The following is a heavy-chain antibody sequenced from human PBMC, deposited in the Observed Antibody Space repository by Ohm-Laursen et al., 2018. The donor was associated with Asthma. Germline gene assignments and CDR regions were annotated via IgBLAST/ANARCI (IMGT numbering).Heavy chain of an antibody. Sequence: SLRLSCAASGFTFSSYGMHWVRQAPGKGLEWVAVIWYDGSNKYYADSVKGRFTISRDNSKNTLYLQMNSLRAEDTAVYYCAREGGDIVVVPAASFDYWGQGTLVTVSS. CDR1: GFTFSSYG. V-gene: IGHV3-33*01. J-gene: IGHJ4*02. CDR2: IWYDGSNK. CDR3: AREGGDIVVVPAASFDY. D-gene: IGHD2-2*01.